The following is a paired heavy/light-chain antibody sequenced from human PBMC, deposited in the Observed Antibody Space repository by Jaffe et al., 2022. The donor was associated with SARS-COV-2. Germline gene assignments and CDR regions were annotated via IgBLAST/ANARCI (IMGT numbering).Light chain of an antibody. CDR3: QQRGFWPRT. CDR1: QSIGRS. CDR2: DAS. Sequence: EIVLTQSPATLSLSPGERATLSCRASQSIGRSLGWYQQKPGQAPELLIYDASNRAAGIPARFSGSGSGTDFTLTISSLEPEDFAVYYCQQRGFWPRTFGQGTKVDI. J-gene: IGKJ1*01. V-gene: IGKV3-11*01.
Heavy chain of an antibody. CDR3: AREIPSGTFDV. Sequence: QVQLVESGGGVVQPGRSLRLSCAASGFTFSGHGMHWVRQAPGKGLEWVAVIWYDGSNKYYADSVKGRFTVSRENSQNMLYLQMDSLRAEDTALYYCAREIPSGTFDVWGLGTMVTVST. D-gene: IGHD6-25*01. CDR1: GFTFSGHG. V-gene: IGHV3-33*01. J-gene: IGHJ3*01. CDR2: IWYDGSNK.